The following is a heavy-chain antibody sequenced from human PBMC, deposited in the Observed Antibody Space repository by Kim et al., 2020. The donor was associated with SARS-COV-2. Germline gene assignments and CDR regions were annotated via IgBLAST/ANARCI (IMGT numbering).Heavy chain of an antibody. J-gene: IGHJ4*02. D-gene: IGHD3-10*01. CDR2: IKSKTDGGTT. Sequence: GGSLRLSCAASGFTFSNAWMSWVHQAPGKGLEWVGRIKSKTDGGTTDYAAPVKGRFTISRDDSKNTLYLQMNSLKTEDTAVYYCTTADRLWFGASWGQGTLVTVSS. CDR3: TTADRLWFGAS. CDR1: GFTFSNAW. V-gene: IGHV3-15*01.